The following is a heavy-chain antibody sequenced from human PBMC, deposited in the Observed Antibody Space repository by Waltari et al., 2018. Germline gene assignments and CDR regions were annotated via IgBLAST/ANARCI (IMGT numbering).Heavy chain of an antibody. V-gene: IGHV4-30-4*01. D-gene: IGHD3-3*01. CDR2: IYYSGST. CDR3: ARVGHDFWSGYFSP. CDR1: GGPISSGDYS. J-gene: IGHJ5*02. Sequence: QVQLQESGPGLVTPSQTLSLTCTFSGGPISSGDYSGSWIRQPPGKGLELIGYIYYSGSTYYNPSLKSRVTISVDTSKNQFSLKLSSVTAADTAVYYCARVGHDFWSGYFSPWGQGTLVTVSS.